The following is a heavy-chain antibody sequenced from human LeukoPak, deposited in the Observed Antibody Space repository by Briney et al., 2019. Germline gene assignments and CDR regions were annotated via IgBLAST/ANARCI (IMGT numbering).Heavy chain of an antibody. V-gene: IGHV3-9*01. J-gene: IGHJ6*02. CDR1: GFTFDDYA. Sequence: PGGSLRLSCAASGFTFDDYAMQWVRRAPGKDLEWVSDISWNSGSIDYVDSVKGRFIISRDNAKNSLYLQMNSLRAEDTALYYCAKGGTQFYHYGMDVWGQGTTVTVSS. CDR3: AKGGTQFYHYGMDV. D-gene: IGHD1-1*01. CDR2: ISWNSGSI.